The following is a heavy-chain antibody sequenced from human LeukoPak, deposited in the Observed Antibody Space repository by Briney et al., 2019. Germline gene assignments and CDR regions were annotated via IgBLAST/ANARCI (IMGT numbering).Heavy chain of an antibody. CDR2: TYYRSKWYY. Sequence: SQTLSLTCAIAGDGVSSNSAAWNWIRQSSSRGLEWLGRTYYRSKWYYDYAVSVKGRISINPDTSKNQFSLQLNSVSPVDTAVYYCARGYDILTGYDNFYYYGMDVWGKGTTVTVSS. CDR3: ARGYDILTGYDNFYYYGMDV. D-gene: IGHD3-9*01. V-gene: IGHV6-1*01. CDR1: GDGVSSNSAA. J-gene: IGHJ6*04.